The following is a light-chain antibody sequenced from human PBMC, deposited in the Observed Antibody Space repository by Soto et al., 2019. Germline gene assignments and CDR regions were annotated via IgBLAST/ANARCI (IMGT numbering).Light chain of an antibody. V-gene: IGLV4-69*01. CDR2: VHSDGSH. CDR1: SGHLSYA. Sequence: QPVLTQSPSASASLGASVKLTCTLSSGHLSYAIAWHQQQPEKGPRYLMKVHSDGSHNKGDGVPDRFSGSSSGAGRYLTISSLQSEDEADYYCQIWGTVAVVFGGGTKVTVL. CDR3: QIWGTVAVV. J-gene: IGLJ2*01.